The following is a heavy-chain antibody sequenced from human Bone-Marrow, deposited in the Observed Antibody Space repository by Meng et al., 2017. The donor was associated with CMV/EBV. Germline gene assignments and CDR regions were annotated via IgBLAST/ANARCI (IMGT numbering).Heavy chain of an antibody. CDR1: GFTFSSYA. V-gene: IGHV3-30*04. D-gene: IGHD6-19*01. CDR2: ISYDGSNK. Sequence: GESLKISCAASGFTFSSYAMHWVRQAPGKGLEWVAVISYDGSNKYYADSVKGRFTISRDNSKNTLYLQMNSLRAEDTAVYYCASPLGASSGWTPNDYWGQGTLVTVSS. CDR3: ASPLGASSGWTPNDY. J-gene: IGHJ4*02.